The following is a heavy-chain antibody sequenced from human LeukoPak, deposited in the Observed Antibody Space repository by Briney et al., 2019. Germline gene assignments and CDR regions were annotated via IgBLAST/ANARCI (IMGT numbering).Heavy chain of an antibody. V-gene: IGHV1-8*01. D-gene: IGHD6-13*01. CDR3: ARGDFAAADYYFDY. CDR2: MNPHSGNT. Sequence: ASVKVSCKASGYTFTSYDINWVRQATGQGLEGMGWMNPHSGNTGYAQKFQGRVTMTRNTSISTAYMELSSLRSEDTAVYYCARGDFAAADYYFDYWGQGTLVTVSS. CDR1: GYTFTSYD. J-gene: IGHJ4*02.